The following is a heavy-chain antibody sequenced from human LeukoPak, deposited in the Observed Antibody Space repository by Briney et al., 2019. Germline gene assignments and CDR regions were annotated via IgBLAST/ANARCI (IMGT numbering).Heavy chain of an antibody. Sequence: ASVKVSYKASGYTFTGYYMHWVRQAPGQGLEWMGWINPNSGGTNYAQKFQGRVTMTRDTAISTAYMELSRLRSDDTAVYYCARSDYGCNGRGNWFDPWGQGTLVTVSS. J-gene: IGHJ5*02. CDR1: GYTFTGYY. D-gene: IGHD4-23*01. V-gene: IGHV1-2*02. CDR2: INPNSGGT. CDR3: ARSDYGCNGRGNWFDP.